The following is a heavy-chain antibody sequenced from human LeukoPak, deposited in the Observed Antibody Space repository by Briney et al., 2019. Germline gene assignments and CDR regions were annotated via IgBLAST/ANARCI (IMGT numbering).Heavy chain of an antibody. CDR2: ISSSSSTI. Sequence: GGSLRLSCAASGFTFSSYSMNWVRQAPGEGLEWVSYISSSSSTIYYADSVKGRFTISRDNAKNSLYLQMNSLRAEDTAVYYCARGLRYFDWLTPFDYWGQGTLVTVSS. CDR1: GFTFSSYS. J-gene: IGHJ4*02. V-gene: IGHV3-48*01. D-gene: IGHD3-9*01. CDR3: ARGLRYFDWLTPFDY.